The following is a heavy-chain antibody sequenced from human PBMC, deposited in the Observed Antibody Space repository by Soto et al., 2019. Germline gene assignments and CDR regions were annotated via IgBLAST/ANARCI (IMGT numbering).Heavy chain of an antibody. CDR2: INHSGST. D-gene: IGHD6-13*01. V-gene: IGHV4-34*01. Sequence: QVQLQQWGAGLLKPSETLSLTCAVYGESFSGYYWSWIRQPPGKGLEWIGEINHSGSTNYNPSLKSRVTISGATSKNQFSLKLSSVTAADTAVYYCARSYGSSWYMTFDYWGQGTLVTVSS. CDR1: GESFSGYY. CDR3: ARSYGSSWYMTFDY. J-gene: IGHJ4*02.